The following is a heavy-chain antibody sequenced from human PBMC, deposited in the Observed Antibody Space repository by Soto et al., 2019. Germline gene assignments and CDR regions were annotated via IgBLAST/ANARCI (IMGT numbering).Heavy chain of an antibody. CDR2: FDPEEGKT. Sequence: ASVKVSCKVSGYTLTDLSMHWVRQAPGKGLEWMGGFDPEEGKTVYAQRFQGRLTMTGDTSTDTRYMELHSLTSDDTAVYYCAIKLGYFDYWGQGTLVTGSS. V-gene: IGHV1-24*01. CDR3: AIKLGYFDY. CDR1: GYTLTDLS. J-gene: IGHJ4*02. D-gene: IGHD6-6*01.